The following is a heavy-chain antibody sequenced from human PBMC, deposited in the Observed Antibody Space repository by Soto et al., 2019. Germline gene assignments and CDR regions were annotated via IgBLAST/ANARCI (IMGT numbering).Heavy chain of an antibody. V-gene: IGHV3-74*01. J-gene: IGHJ4*02. CDR1: GITFSGYW. CDR2: VDSAGSGT. CDR3: ATVFEH. Sequence: VPLVESGGGSVQPGGSLRLSCVASGITFSGYWMHWVRQVPGKGLVWVARVDSAGSGTSYADSVKGRFTISRDNAKNTLSLQMDSLRVEDTGVYYCATVFEHWGEGIPVTVSS.